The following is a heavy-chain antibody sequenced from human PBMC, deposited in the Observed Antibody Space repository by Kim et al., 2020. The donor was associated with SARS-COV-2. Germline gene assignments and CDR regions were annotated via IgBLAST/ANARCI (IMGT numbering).Heavy chain of an antibody. V-gene: IGHV3-33*01. D-gene: IGHD6-19*01. CDR2: NQ. CDR3: AREVGTGWSDY. Sequence: NQYYTDSVQGRFTISRDNSKNALYLQMNSLRVEDTAVYYCAREVGTGWSDYWGQGTLVTVSS. J-gene: IGHJ4*02.